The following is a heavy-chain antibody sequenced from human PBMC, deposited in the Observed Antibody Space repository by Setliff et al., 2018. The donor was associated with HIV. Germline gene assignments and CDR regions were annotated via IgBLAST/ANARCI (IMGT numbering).Heavy chain of an antibody. CDR2: IKSKTDGGTT. Sequence: GSLRLSCAASGFTFSNAWMSWVRQAPGKGLEWVGRIKSKTDGGTTDYAAPVKGRFTISSDDSKSILYLQMNSLEIEDTAVYFCSTGPSRVSDGIADFWGPGTLVTVSS. V-gene: IGHV3-15*01. CDR3: STGPSRVSDGIADF. CDR1: GFTFSNAW. J-gene: IGHJ4*02.